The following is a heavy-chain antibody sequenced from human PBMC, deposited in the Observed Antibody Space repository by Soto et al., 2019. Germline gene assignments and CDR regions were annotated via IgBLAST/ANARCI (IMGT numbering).Heavy chain of an antibody. CDR2: IVVGSGNT. D-gene: IGHD3-3*01. Sequence: GASVKVSCKASGFTFTSSAMQWVRQARGQRLEWIGWIVVGSGNTNYAQKFQERVTITRDMSTSTAYMELSSLRSEDTAVYYCAANTGAYYDFWSGYDDPTAFDPWGQGTLVTVSS. CDR1: GFTFTSSA. J-gene: IGHJ5*02. CDR3: AANTGAYYDFWSGYDDPTAFDP. V-gene: IGHV1-58*02.